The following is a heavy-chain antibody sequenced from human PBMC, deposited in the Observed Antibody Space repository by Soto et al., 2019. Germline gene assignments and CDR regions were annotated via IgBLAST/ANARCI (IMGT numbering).Heavy chain of an antibody. V-gene: IGHV1-69*06. CDR2: IIPIFGTA. CDR3: AKVGYGGEGAVYWYFDL. J-gene: IGHJ2*01. D-gene: IGHD4-17*01. Sequence: QVQLVQSGAEVKKPGSSVKVSCKASGGTFSSYAISWVRQAPGQGLEWMGGIIPIFGTANYAQKFQGRVTITADKSTSTAYMELSSLRAEDTAVYYCAKVGYGGEGAVYWYFDLWGRGTLVTVSS. CDR1: GGTFSSYA.